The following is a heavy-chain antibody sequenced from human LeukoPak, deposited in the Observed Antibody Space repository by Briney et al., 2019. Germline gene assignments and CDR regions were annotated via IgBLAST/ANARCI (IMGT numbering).Heavy chain of an antibody. Sequence: PGGSLRLSCAASGFTFSSYAMSWVRQAPGKGLEWVSAISGSGGSTYYADSVKGRFTISRDNSRNTLYLQMNSLRAEDTAVYYCAKDLAGTQGYFDYWGQGTLVTVSS. CDR3: AKDLAGTQGYFDY. V-gene: IGHV3-23*01. CDR1: GFTFSSYA. J-gene: IGHJ4*02. CDR2: ISGSGGST. D-gene: IGHD6-19*01.